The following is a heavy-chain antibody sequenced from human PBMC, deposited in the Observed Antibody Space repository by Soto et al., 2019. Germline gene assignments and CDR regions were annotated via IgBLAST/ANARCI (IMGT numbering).Heavy chain of an antibody. J-gene: IGHJ6*02. CDR1: GGSMNNFY. D-gene: IGHD2-8*01. CDR3: ARDIMGTNYYYYGMDV. Sequence: SETLSLTCTVSGGSMNNFYWSWIRQPPGKGLEWIGYIYYSGSTNYNPPLKSRVTISVDTSKNQFSLKLSSVTAADTAVYFCARDIMGTNYYYYGMDVWGQGTTVTVSS. V-gene: IGHV4-59*01. CDR2: IYYSGST.